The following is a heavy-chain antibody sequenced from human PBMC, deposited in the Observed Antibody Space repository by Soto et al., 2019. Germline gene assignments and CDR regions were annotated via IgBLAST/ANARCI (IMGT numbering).Heavy chain of an antibody. D-gene: IGHD3-3*02. CDR2: IFYLGSS. CDR3: ARHSLALRKNNWFDP. CDR1: VDSIISSDFY. Sequence: SEALFLTCPVSVDSIISSDFYWCWFPQPPGKGLEWIGSIFYLGSSYYNPSLKSRVTMSVDTSKNQFSLRLRSVTAADTALYFCARHSLALRKNNWFDPWGQGIMVTVSS. V-gene: IGHV4-39*01. J-gene: IGHJ5*02.